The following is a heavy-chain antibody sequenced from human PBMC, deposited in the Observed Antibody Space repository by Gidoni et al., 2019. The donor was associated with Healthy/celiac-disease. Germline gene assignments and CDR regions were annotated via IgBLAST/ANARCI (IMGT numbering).Heavy chain of an antibody. J-gene: IGHJ4*02. CDR1: GFTFTSSA. V-gene: IGHV1-58*01. D-gene: IGHD3-3*01. CDR2: IVVGNGNT. Sequence: QMQLVQSGPEVKKPGTSVQVSCKASGFTFTSSAVQWLRQARGQRLEWIGWIVVGNGNTNYAQKFQERVTITRDMSTSTAYMELSSLRSEDTAVYYCAAGSPYYDFWSGYYAALDYWGQGTLVTVSS. CDR3: AAGSPYYDFWSGYYAALDY.